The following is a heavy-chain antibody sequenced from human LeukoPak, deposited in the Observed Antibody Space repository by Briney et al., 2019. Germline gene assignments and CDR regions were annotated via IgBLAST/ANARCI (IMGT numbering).Heavy chain of an antibody. CDR2: INRDGSST. CDR1: GFTFSSYW. D-gene: IGHD6-6*01. J-gene: IGHJ6*03. V-gene: IGHV3-74*01. Sequence: GGSLRLSCAASGFTFSSYWMHWVRQAPGKGLVWVSRINRDGSSTSYGDSVKGRFTISRDNAKNTLYLQMNSLRAEDTAVYYCASGGSSPSYFYYMDVWGKGTTVTVSS. CDR3: ASGGSSPSYFYYMDV.